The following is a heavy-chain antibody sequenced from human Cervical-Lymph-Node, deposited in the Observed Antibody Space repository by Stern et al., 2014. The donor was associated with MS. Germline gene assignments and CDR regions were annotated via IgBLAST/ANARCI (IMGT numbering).Heavy chain of an antibody. CDR2: IIPIFGTA. CDR3: ARSPGYDFWSGYKPRYYGMDV. CDR1: GGTFSSYA. Sequence: QMQLVQSGAEVKKPGSSVKVSCKASGGTFSSYAISWVRQAPGQGLEWMGGIIPIFGTANYAQKFQGRVTITADESTSTAYMELSSLRSEDTAVYYCARSPGYDFWSGYKPRYYGMDVWGQGTTVTVSS. J-gene: IGHJ6*02. D-gene: IGHD3-3*01. V-gene: IGHV1-69*01.